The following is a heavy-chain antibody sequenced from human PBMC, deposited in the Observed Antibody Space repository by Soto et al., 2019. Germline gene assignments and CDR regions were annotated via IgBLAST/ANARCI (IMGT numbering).Heavy chain of an antibody. CDR1: GFTFSSYA. CDR2: ISGSGGST. V-gene: IGHV3-23*01. J-gene: IGHJ1*01. D-gene: IGHD6-19*01. CDR3: EKDNGRRYLQWQLGY. Sequence: GGSLRLSCAASGFTFSSYAMSWVRQAPGKGLEWVSAISGSGGSTYYADSVKGRFTISRDNSKNTLYLQMNSLRAEDTAVYYCEKDNGRRYLQWQLGYRGQGTMVTVSS.